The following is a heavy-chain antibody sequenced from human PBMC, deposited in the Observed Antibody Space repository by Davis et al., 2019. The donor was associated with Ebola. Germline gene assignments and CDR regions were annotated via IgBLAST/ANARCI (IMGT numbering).Heavy chain of an antibody. D-gene: IGHD3-16*01. J-gene: IGHJ3*02. CDR3: ARVVMHAFDI. CDR1: GFTFTTYA. Sequence: GESLKISCAASGFTFTTYAMTWVRQAPGKGLEWVSTIGGGGDTHYADSVRGRFTISRDNSKNTLYLQMNSLRAEDTAVYYCARVVMHAFDIWGQGTMVTVSS. CDR2: IGGGGDT. V-gene: IGHV3-23*01.